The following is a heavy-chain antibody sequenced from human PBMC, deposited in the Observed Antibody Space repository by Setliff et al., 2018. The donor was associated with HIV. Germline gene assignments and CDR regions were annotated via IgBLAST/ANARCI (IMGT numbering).Heavy chain of an antibody. CDR1: GFTFSSHA. D-gene: IGHD6-13*01. CDR2: ISGSGDST. V-gene: IGHV3-23*01. J-gene: IGHJ4*02. CDR3: AKSGGLAAAGTVHFDY. Sequence: GSLRLSCAGSGFTFSSHAMSWVRQAPGKGLEWVSHISGSGDSTYYADSAKGRSTISRDNSKNTLYLQMNSLRAEDTAVYYCAKSGGLAAAGTVHFDYWGQGTLVTVSS.